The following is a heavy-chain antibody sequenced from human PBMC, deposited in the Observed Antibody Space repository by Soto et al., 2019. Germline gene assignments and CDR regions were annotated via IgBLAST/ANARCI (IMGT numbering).Heavy chain of an antibody. V-gene: IGHV1-69*02. CDR3: ARSNRGNSGRKTNGDY. CDR1: GGTFSSYT. Sequence: QVQLVQSGAEVKKPGSSVKVSCKASGGTFSSYTISWVRQAPGQGLEWMGRIIPILGIANYAQKFQGRVTITADKSTSTAYMELSSLRSEDTAVYYCARSNRGNSGRKTNGDYWGQGTLVTVSS. CDR2: IIPILGIA. D-gene: IGHD3-10*01. J-gene: IGHJ4*02.